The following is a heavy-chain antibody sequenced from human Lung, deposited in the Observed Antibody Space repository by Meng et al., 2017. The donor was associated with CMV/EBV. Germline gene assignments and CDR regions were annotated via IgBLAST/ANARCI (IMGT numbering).Heavy chain of an antibody. D-gene: IGHD1-26*01. CDR1: GFTFSKYW. CDR3: ATERPGGATALDY. J-gene: IGHJ4*02. Sequence: CAVSGFTFSKYWMSWVRQAPGKGLEWVANIKEDGTKIYYVDSVKGRFTISRDNGKNSLYLQMNSLRAEDTAAYYCATERPGGATALDYWGQGTLVTVSS. CDR2: IKEDGTKI. V-gene: IGHV3-7*01.